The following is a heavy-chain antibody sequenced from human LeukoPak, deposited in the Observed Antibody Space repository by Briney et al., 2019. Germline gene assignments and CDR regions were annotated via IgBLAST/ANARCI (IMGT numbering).Heavy chain of an antibody. J-gene: IGHJ6*02. V-gene: IGHV3-74*01. CDR3: ARGGDYPYYYGMDV. Sequence: PGGSLRLSCAASGFTFSSYWMHWVRQAPGKGLVWVSRINSDGSSTSYADSVKGRFTISGDNAKNTLYLQMNSLRAEDTAVYYCARGGDYPYYYGMDVWGQGTTVTVSS. D-gene: IGHD4-17*01. CDR2: INSDGSST. CDR1: GFTFSSYW.